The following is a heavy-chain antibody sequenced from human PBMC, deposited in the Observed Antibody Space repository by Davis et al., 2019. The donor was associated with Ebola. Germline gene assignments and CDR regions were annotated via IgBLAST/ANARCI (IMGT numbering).Heavy chain of an antibody. D-gene: IGHD6-13*01. CDR1: GFTFSSYW. J-gene: IGHJ4*02. V-gene: IGHV3-7*03. Sequence: GGSLRLSCAASGFTFSSYWMSWVRQAPGKGLEWVANIKQDGSEKYYVDSVKGRFTISRDNAKNSLYLQMNSLRAEDTAVYYCARDPGIAAPRPFYWGQGTLVTVSS. CDR2: IKQDGSEK. CDR3: ARDPGIAAPRPFY.